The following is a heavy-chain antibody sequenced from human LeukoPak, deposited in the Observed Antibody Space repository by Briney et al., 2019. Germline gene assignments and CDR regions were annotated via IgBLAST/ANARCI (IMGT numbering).Heavy chain of an antibody. Sequence: PGGSLRLSCAVSGIPLSNNGMSWVRQAPGKGLEWVAGISGSGGGTNYADSVKGRFTISRDNPKNTLYLQMNSLTVEDTAVYYCARGYRDFDLWGRGTPVTVSS. V-gene: IGHV3-23*01. CDR2: ISGSGGGT. CDR3: ARGYRDFDL. D-gene: IGHD3-16*02. J-gene: IGHJ2*01. CDR1: GIPLSNNG.